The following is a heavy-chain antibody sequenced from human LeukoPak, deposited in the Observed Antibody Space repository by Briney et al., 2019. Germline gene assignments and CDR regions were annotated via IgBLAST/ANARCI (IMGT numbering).Heavy chain of an antibody. CDR2: ISGSSGST. J-gene: IGHJ5*02. D-gene: IGHD3-10*01. CDR1: GFTFSSYA. CDR3: AKDITLVRGVRRDFDP. V-gene: IGHV3-23*01. Sequence: PGGSLRLSCAASGFTFSSYAMSWVRQAPGKGLEWVSAISGSSGSTYYADSVKGRLTISRDNSKNTLYLQMNSLRAEDTAIYYCAKDITLVRGVRRDFDPWGQGTLVTVSS.